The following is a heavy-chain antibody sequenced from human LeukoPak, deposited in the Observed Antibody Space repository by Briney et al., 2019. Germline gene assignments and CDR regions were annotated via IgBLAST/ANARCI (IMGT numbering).Heavy chain of an antibody. D-gene: IGHD6-13*01. CDR2: IRYDGSNK. V-gene: IGHV3-30*02. CDR1: GFTFSSYE. CDR3: AKETYGSSWYGAVNWFDP. Sequence: GGSLRLSCAASGFTFSSYEMNWVRQAPGKGLEWVAFIRYDGSNKYYADSVKGRFTISRDNSKNTLYLQMNSLRAEDTAVYYCAKETYGSSWYGAVNWFDPWGQGTLVTVSS. J-gene: IGHJ5*02.